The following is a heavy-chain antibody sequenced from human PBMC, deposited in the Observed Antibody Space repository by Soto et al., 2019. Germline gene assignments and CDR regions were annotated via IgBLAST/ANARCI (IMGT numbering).Heavy chain of an antibody. D-gene: IGHD3-10*01. CDR3: AASRFGGNWFDP. CDR1: GGTFSSYA. Sequence: SVKVSCKASGGTFSSYAISWVRQAPGQGLEWMGGIIPIFGTANYAQKFQGRVTIIADKSTSTAYMELSSLRSEDTAVYYCAASRFGGNWFDPWGQGTLVTVSS. CDR2: IIPIFGTA. J-gene: IGHJ5*02. V-gene: IGHV1-69*06.